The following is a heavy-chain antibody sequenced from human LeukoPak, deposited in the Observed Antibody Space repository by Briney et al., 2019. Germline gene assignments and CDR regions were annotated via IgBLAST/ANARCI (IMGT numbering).Heavy chain of an antibody. CDR2: ITPIFGTA. V-gene: IGHV1-69*13. Sequence: GASVKVSCKASGGTFSSFAISWVRQAPGQGLEWMGGITPIFGTANFAQKFQGRVTITADESTSTAYMELSSLRSEDTAVYYCARDGNPKTYYYDSSGYYGYYYYGMDVWGQGTTVTVSS. CDR1: GGTFSSFA. CDR3: ARDGNPKTYYYDSSGYYGYYYYGMDV. J-gene: IGHJ6*02. D-gene: IGHD3-22*01.